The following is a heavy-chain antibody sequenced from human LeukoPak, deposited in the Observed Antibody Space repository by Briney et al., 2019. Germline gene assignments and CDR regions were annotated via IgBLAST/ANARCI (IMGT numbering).Heavy chain of an antibody. J-gene: IGHJ4*02. CDR1: GFTFDDYA. D-gene: IGHD6-6*01. Sequence: GGSLRLSCAASGFTFDDYAMHWVRQAPGKGLEWVSGISWNSGSIGYADSVKGRFTISRDNAKNSLYLQMNSLRAEDTALYYCAKAMSSSLRIDYWGQGTLVTVSS. V-gene: IGHV3-9*01. CDR3: AKAMSSSLRIDY. CDR2: ISWNSGSI.